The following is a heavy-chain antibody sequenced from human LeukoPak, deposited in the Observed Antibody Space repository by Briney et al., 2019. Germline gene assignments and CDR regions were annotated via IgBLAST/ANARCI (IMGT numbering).Heavy chain of an antibody. CDR2: IYCSGST. D-gene: IGHD1-26*01. V-gene: IGHV4-31*03. Sequence: SETLSLTCTVSGGSISSGGYYWSWIRQHPGKGLEWIGYIYCSGSTYYNPSLKSRVTISVDTSKNQFSLKLSSVTAADTAVYYCARDWEPRGFDYWGQGTLVTVSS. CDR3: ARDWEPRGFDY. J-gene: IGHJ4*02. CDR1: GGSISSGGYY.